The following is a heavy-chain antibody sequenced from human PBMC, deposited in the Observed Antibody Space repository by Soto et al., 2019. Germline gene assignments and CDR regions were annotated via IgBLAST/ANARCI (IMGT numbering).Heavy chain of an antibody. CDR3: DRDPNHDTSAYPASYYYYGMEV. Sequence: ASVKVSCKASGYTFTSYGISWVRQAPGQGLEWMGWISAYNGNTNYAQKLQGRVTMTTDTSTSTAYMELRSLRSDDTAVYYCDRDPNHDTSAYPASYYYYGMEVWGQGTTVTVS. V-gene: IGHV1-18*01. J-gene: IGHJ6*02. CDR1: GYTFTSYG. CDR2: ISAYNGNT. D-gene: IGHD3-22*01.